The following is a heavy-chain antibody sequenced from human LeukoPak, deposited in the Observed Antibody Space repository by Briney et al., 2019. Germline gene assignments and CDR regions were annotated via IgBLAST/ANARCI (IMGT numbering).Heavy chain of an antibody. Sequence: PSETLSLTCTVSGGSISSYYWSWIRQPPGKGLEWIGYIYYSGSTNYNPSLKSRVTISVDTSKNQFSLKLSSVTAADTAVYYCARVGHYYDSSGPNRSRRGRLDYWGQGTLVTVSS. J-gene: IGHJ4*02. V-gene: IGHV4-59*12. CDR2: IYYSGST. D-gene: IGHD3-22*01. CDR3: ARVGHYYDSSGPNRSRRGRLDY. CDR1: GGSISSYY.